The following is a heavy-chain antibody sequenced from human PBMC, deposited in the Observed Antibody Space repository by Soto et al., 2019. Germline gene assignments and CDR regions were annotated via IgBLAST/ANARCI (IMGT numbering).Heavy chain of an antibody. D-gene: IGHD3-22*01. CDR3: ARGLVLSSASEAFDI. J-gene: IGHJ3*02. CDR1: GYTFTSYD. Sequence: ASVKVSCKASGYTFTSYDINWVRQATGQGLEWTGWMNPNSGNTGYAQKFQGRVTMTRNTSISTAYMELSSLRSEDTAVYYCARGLVLSSASEAFDIWGQGTMVTVSS. CDR2: MNPNSGNT. V-gene: IGHV1-8*01.